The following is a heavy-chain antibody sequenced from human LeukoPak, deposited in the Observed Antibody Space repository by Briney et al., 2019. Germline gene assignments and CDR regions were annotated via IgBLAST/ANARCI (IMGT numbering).Heavy chain of an antibody. CDR2: GSYSGST. CDR1: GGSISSSSYY. V-gene: IGHV4-39*01. CDR3: ARWGYSYGIDY. J-gene: IGHJ4*02. D-gene: IGHD5-18*01. Sequence: SETLSLTCTVSGGSISSSSYYWGWIRQPPGKGLEWIGGGSYSGSTYYNPSLKSQVTVSVDTSKNQFSLKLSSVTAADTAVYYCARWGYSYGIDYWGQGTLVTVSS.